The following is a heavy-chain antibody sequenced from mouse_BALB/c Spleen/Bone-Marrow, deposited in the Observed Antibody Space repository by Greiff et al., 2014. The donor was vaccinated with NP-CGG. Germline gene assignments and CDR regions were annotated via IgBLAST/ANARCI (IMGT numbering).Heavy chain of an antibody. Sequence: VQLKESGGGLVQPGGSLRLSCATSGFTFTDYYMSWVRQPPGKALEWLAFISNKANGYTTEYSASVKGRFTISRDNSQSILYLKMNTLRDEDSATYYCARDMGVVRCDYWGHGTTLTGSS. CDR2: ISNKANGYTT. D-gene: IGHD2-10*02. J-gene: IGHJ2*01. CDR1: GFTFTDYY. V-gene: IGHV7-3*02. CDR3: ARDMGVVRCDY.